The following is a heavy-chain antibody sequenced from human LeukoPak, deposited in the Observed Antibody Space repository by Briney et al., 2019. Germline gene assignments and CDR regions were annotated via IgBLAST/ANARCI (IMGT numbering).Heavy chain of an antibody. V-gene: IGHV3-66*01. J-gene: IGHJ3*02. D-gene: IGHD3-16*01. Sequence: AGGSLRLSCAASGFTVSSNFMSWVRQAPGKGLKWVSVIYSGGNTYYADYVKGRFTISRDNSKNTLYLQMNSLRAEDTAVYHCARDRLPPLGAFDIWGQGTMVTVSS. CDR2: IYSGGNT. CDR3: ARDRLPPLGAFDI. CDR1: GFTVSSNF.